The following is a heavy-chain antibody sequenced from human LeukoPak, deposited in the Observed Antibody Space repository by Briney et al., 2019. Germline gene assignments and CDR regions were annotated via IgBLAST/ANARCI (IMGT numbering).Heavy chain of an antibody. CDR3: ARLGLQYYNWFDP. J-gene: IGHJ5*02. D-gene: IGHD4-11*01. CDR1: GGSISSGGYY. CDR2: IYYSGST. V-gene: IGHV4-31*03. Sequence: SETLSLTCTVSGGSISSGGYYWSWIRQPPEKRLEWIGYIYYSGSTYYNPSLKSRVTISVDTSKNQSSLKLSSVTAADTAVYYCARLGLQYYNWFDPWGQGTLVTVSS.